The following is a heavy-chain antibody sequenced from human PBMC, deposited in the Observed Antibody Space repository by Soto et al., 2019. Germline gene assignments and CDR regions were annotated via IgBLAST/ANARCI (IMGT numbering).Heavy chain of an antibody. Sequence: SETLSLTCTVSGGSTDSGSDFWSWIRQHPQKGLEWIGYIYSSGNTYYNPFFRSRVSISPDTSRNQFSLKLHSVTAADTAVYYCARGVTSTGWFDPWG. CDR3: ARGVTSTGWFDP. CDR2: IYSSGNT. D-gene: IGHD3-10*01. J-gene: IGHJ5*02. CDR1: GGSTDSGSDF. V-gene: IGHV4-31*03.